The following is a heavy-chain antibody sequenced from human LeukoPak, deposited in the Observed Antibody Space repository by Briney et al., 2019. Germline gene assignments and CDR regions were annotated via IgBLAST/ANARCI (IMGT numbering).Heavy chain of an antibody. J-gene: IGHJ3*02. CDR3: AKESEAFDI. CDR1: AFTFSSYA. Sequence: PGGSLRLSCAASAFTFSSYAMHWVRQAPGKGLEWVAVIWYDGSNEYYADSVKGRFTISRDNSKNTLYLQTNSVRAEDTAVYYCAKESEAFDIWGQGTMVTVSS. V-gene: IGHV3-33*06. CDR2: IWYDGSNE.